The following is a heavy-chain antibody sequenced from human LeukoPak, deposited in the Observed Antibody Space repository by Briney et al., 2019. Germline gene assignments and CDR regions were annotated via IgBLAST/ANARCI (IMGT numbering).Heavy chain of an antibody. D-gene: IGHD3-22*01. CDR1: GFTVSNNY. CDR2: IYGGRNNT. V-gene: IGHV3-53*01. Sequence: GGSLRLSCEVSGFTVSNNYMSWVRQAPGKGLEWVSVIYGGRNNTHYADSVKGRFTISRDNSKNTLYLQMNSLRAEDTAVYYCARDHSSGYYLEGAFDIWGQGTMVTVSS. CDR3: ARDHSSGYYLEGAFDI. J-gene: IGHJ3*02.